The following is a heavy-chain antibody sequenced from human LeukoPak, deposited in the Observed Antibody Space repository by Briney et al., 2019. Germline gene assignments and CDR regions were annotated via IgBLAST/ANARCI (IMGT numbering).Heavy chain of an antibody. CDR1: GYTFTGYY. D-gene: IGHD3-10*01. CDR2: INPNSGGT. CDR3: ARGGSGSYFSWLDP. V-gene: IGHV1-2*02. J-gene: IGHJ5*02. Sequence: ATVKVSCKASGYTFTGYYIHWVRQAPGQGLECMGWINPNSGGTNYAQKFQGRVTMTRDTSISTAYMELSRLRSDDTAVYYCARGGSGSYFSWLDPWGQGTLVTVSS.